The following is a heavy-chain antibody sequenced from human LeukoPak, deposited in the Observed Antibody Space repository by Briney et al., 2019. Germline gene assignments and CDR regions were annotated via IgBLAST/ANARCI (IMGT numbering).Heavy chain of an antibody. CDR2: IYYSGST. J-gene: IGHJ5*02. CDR3: ARDLGQRAVAGTGGHNWFDP. Sequence: KPSETLSLTCTVSGASISNYFWNWIRQPPGKGLEWIGYIYYSGSTNYNPSLKSRVTISLDTSKNQFSLNLSSVTAADTAVYYCARDLGQRAVAGTGGHNWFDPWGQGTLVTVSS. CDR1: GASISNYF. V-gene: IGHV4-59*01. D-gene: IGHD6-19*01.